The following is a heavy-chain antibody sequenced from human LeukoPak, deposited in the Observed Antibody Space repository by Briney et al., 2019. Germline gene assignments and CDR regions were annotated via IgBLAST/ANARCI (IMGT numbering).Heavy chain of an antibody. D-gene: IGHD5-18*01. CDR3: ATIQEWKFDY. CDR1: GFTFRSYF. Sequence: GGSLRLSCAASGFTFRSYFMSWVRQAPGKGLEWVANINQGGNGKYYVDSVKGRFTISRDNAKNSLYLEMNSLRAEDTAIYYCATIQEWKFDYWGQGALDTVSS. J-gene: IGHJ4*02. CDR2: INQGGNGK. V-gene: IGHV3-7*01.